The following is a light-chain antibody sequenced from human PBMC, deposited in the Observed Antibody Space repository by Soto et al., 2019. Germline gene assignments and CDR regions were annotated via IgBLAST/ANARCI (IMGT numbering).Light chain of an antibody. CDR2: DAS. V-gene: IGKV1-33*01. CDR1: QDISRY. CDR3: QQYDNVPST. Sequence: DIQMTQSPSSLSASVGDRVTITCQASQDISRYLNWYQQKPGRAPRLLINDASNLETGVPSRFSVSGSGTDFTLTINGLQPEDMATYYCQQYDNVPSTFGGGTKVAIK. J-gene: IGKJ4*01.